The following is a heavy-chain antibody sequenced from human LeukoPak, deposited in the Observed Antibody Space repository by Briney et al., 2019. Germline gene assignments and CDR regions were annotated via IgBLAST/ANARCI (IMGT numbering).Heavy chain of an antibody. CDR3: ARSFLGTTFDY. CDR2: IYPGDSDT. V-gene: IGHV5-51*01. CDR1: GYRFASYW. D-gene: IGHD1-14*01. J-gene: IGHJ4*02. Sequence: GESLKISCKGSGYRFASYWIGWVRQMPGKGVEWMGIIYPGDSDTRYSPSFEGQVTISADKSISTAYLQWSSLKASDTAVYYCARSFLGTTFDYWGQGTLVTVSS.